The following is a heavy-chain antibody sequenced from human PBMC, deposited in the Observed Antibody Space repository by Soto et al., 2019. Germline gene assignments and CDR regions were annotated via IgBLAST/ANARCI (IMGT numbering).Heavy chain of an antibody. J-gene: IGHJ5*02. CDR2: ISSSSSYI. Sequence: GGSLRLSCAASGFTFSGYEMNWVRQAPGKGLEWVSSISSSSSYIYYADSVKGRFTISRDNAKNSLYLQMNSLRAEDTAVYYCARDPFGNRRFDPWGQGTLVTVSS. V-gene: IGHV3-21*01. CDR3: ARDPFGNRRFDP. D-gene: IGHD3-16*01. CDR1: GFTFSGYE.